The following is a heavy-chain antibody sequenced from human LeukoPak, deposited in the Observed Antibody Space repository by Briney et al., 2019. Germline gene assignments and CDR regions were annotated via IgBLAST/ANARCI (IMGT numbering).Heavy chain of an antibody. V-gene: IGHV1-69*04. CDR1: GGTFSSYA. D-gene: IGHD3-22*01. CDR2: IIPILGIA. J-gene: IGHJ3*02. Sequence: ASVKVSCKASGGTFSSYAISWVRQAPGQGLEWMGRIIPILGIANYAQKFQGRVTITADKSTSTAYVELSSLRSEDTAVYYCARARVEYYYDSSGGDAFDIWGQGTMVTVSS. CDR3: ARARVEYYYDSSGGDAFDI.